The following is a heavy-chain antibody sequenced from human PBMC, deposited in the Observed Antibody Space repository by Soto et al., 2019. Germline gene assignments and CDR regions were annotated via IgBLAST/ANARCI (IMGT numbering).Heavy chain of an antibody. CDR3: TVRGAPYYYYGMDV. V-gene: IGHV3-15*07. Sequence: GGSLRLSCAASGFTFSNAWMNWVRQAPGKGLEWVGRIKSKTDGGKTDYAEPVKGRFTISRDDSKNTLYLQMNSLKTEDTAVYYCTVRGAPYYYYGMDVWGQGTTVTVSS. CDR2: IKSKTDGGKT. CDR1: GFTFSNAW. J-gene: IGHJ6*02. D-gene: IGHD1-26*01.